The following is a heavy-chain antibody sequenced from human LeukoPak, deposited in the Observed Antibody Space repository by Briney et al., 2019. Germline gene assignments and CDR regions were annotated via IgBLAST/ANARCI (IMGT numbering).Heavy chain of an antibody. Sequence: GESLKISCKASGYTFTGYYMHWVRQAPGQGLEWMGWINPNSGGTNYAQKFQGRVTMTRDTSISTAYMELSRLRSDDTAVYYCARVDIVVVPAALDPWGQGTLVTVSS. CDR3: ARVDIVVVPAALDP. CDR2: INPNSGGT. D-gene: IGHD2-2*03. CDR1: GYTFTGYY. V-gene: IGHV1-2*02. J-gene: IGHJ5*02.